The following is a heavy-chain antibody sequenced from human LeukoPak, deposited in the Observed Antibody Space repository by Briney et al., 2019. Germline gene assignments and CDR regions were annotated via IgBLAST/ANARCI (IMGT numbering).Heavy chain of an antibody. J-gene: IGHJ4*02. CDR3: ASAPYGSGSPLDY. CDR1: GFTVSSNY. CDR2: IYSGGSP. Sequence: GGSLRLSCAASGFTVSSNYMCWVRQAPGKGLEWVSVIYSGGSPYYADSVKGRFTISRDNSKNTLYLQMNSLRAEDTAVYYCASAPYGSGSPLDYWGQGTLVTVSS. V-gene: IGHV3-66*01. D-gene: IGHD3-10*01.